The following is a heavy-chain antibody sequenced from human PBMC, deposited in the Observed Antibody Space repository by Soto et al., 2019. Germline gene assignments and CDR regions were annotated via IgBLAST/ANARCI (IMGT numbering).Heavy chain of an antibody. CDR2: ISTSGGST. CDR3: AKNRLVLRFLEPIDS. CDR1: GFAFNNDA. D-gene: IGHD3-3*01. J-gene: IGHJ4*02. Sequence: GGSLRLSCAASGFAFNNDAMNWVRQAPGKGLEWVSAISTSGGSTYYADSVKGRFTISRDNSKNTLYLQMNSLRAEDTAIYYCAKNRLVLRFLEPIDSWGQGTLVTVSS. V-gene: IGHV3-23*01.